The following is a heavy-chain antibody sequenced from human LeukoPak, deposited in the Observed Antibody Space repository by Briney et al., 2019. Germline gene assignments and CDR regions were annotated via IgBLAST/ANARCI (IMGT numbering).Heavy chain of an antibody. CDR2: IYTSGST. J-gene: IGHJ6*02. CDR1: GGSISSSNYY. Sequence: SQTLSLTCTVSGGSISSSNYYWSWIRQPAGKGLEWIGRIYTSGSTNYNPSLKSRVTISVDTSKNQFSLKLSSVTAADTAVYYCARGYGSGSYGMDVWGQGTTVTVSS. CDR3: ARGYGSGSYGMDV. V-gene: IGHV4-61*02. D-gene: IGHD3-10*01.